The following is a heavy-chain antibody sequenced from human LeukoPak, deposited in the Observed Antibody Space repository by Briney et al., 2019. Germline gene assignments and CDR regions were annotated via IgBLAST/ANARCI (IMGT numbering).Heavy chain of an antibody. D-gene: IGHD3-22*01. V-gene: IGHV1-18*01. Sequence: GASVKVSCKAPGYTFTSYGISWVRQAPGQGLEWMGWISAYNGNTNYAQKLQGRVTMTTDTSTSTAYMELRSLRSDDTAVYYCARDGGYYDSSHLAFDIWGQGTMVTVSS. J-gene: IGHJ3*02. CDR1: GYTFTSYG. CDR3: ARDGGYYDSSHLAFDI. CDR2: ISAYNGNT.